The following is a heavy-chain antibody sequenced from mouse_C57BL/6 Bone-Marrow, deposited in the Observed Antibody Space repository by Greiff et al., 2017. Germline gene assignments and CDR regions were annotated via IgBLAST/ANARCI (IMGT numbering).Heavy chain of an antibody. Sequence: EVKLVESGAGLVKPSQSLSLTCSVTGYSITSGYYCNWIRQFPGNKLEWRGYITYDGSNNYNPTLKNQISITRDTSNNQFFLKLNSVTTEDTATYYCARNYDSYSYCFDYWGQGTTLTVSS. J-gene: IGHJ2*01. V-gene: IGHV3-6*01. CDR1: GYSITSGYY. D-gene: IGHD2-12*01. CDR2: ITYDGSN. CDR3: ARNYDSYSYCFDY.